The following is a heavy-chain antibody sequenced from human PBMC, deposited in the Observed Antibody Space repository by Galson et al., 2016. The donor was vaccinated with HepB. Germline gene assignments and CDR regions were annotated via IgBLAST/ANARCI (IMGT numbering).Heavy chain of an antibody. CDR3: ARHVGASIVEGFDY. CDR1: GGSISSSSYY. CDR2: IHYSGIT. D-gene: IGHD2/OR15-2a*01. V-gene: IGHV4-39*01. Sequence: SETLSLTCTVSGGSISSSSYYWGWIRQPPGKGLEWIGSIHYSGITHHNPSLKSRVTISVDTSMTQFSLKLSTVTAADTAVYYCARHVGASIVEGFDYWGQGNLVTVSA. J-gene: IGHJ4*02.